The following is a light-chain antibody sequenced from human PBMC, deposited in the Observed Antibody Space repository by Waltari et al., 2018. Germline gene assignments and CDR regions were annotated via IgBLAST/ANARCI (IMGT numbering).Light chain of an antibody. V-gene: IGLV2-14*03. J-gene: IGLJ3*02. CDR3: SSFTTSSTWV. Sequence: QSALTQPASVSGSPGQSIPIPCPGSSSNIWRQSYVSWYQQHAGKAPKLLISDVNQRPSGISSRFSGSKSGNTASLTISGLQAEDEADYYCSSFTTSSTWVFGGGTQLTVL. CDR1: SSNIWRQSY. CDR2: DVN.